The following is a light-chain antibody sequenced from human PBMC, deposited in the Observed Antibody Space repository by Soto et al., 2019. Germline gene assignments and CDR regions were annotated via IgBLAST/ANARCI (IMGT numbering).Light chain of an antibody. V-gene: IGKV4-1*01. CDR1: QSVLYSSNNKNY. CDR3: QQYYSTPWT. Sequence: DIVMTQSPDSLAVSLGERATINCKSSQSVLYSSNNKNYLAWYQQKPGQPPKLLIYWASTRESGVPARFSGSGSWTDFTLTISSLQAEEVAVYYCQQYYSTPWTFGQGTKVEIK. J-gene: IGKJ1*01. CDR2: WAS.